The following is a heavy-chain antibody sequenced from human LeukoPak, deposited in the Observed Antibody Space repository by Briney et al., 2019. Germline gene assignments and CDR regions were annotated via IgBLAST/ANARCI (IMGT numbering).Heavy chain of an antibody. CDR1: GFTFSSYA. J-gene: IGHJ4*02. V-gene: IGHV3-30-3*01. CDR3: ARDKGSCDY. CDR2: ISYDGSNK. Sequence: PGRSLRLSCAASGFTFSSYAMHWVRQAPGKGLEWVAVISYDGSNKYYADSVKGRFTISRDNSKNTLYLQMNSLRAEDTAVYYCARDKGSCDYWGQGTLVTVSS. D-gene: IGHD2-2*01.